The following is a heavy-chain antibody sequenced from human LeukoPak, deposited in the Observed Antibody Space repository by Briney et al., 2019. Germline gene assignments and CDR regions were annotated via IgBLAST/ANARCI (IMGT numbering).Heavy chain of an antibody. CDR3: ATYPYKPEHLTSYYFDY. D-gene: IGHD1-1*01. J-gene: IGHJ4*02. CDR2: ITWNGGSA. V-gene: IGHV3-20*04. Sequence: GGSLRLSCAASGFKFDDYGMSWVRQAPGKGLEWVSSITWNGGSAAYADSVEGRFTVSRDNAKKSLYLQMNSLRAEDTALYYCATYPYKPEHLTSYYFDYWGQGTLVTVSS. CDR1: GFKFDDYG.